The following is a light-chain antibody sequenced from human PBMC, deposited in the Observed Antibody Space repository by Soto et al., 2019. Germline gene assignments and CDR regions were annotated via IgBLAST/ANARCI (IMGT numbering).Light chain of an antibody. CDR3: QQYSRYWT. CDR2: KTS. J-gene: IGKJ1*01. V-gene: IGKV1-5*03. CDR1: QNIGYW. Sequence: IQMTQSPPTVSAFVGDRVTFSCRASQNIGYWLAWYQQKPGQAPVLLIEKTSSLQSGVASRFYGSGSGTDFTLTITSLQTDDVGTYYCQQYSRYWTFGPGTKVEIK.